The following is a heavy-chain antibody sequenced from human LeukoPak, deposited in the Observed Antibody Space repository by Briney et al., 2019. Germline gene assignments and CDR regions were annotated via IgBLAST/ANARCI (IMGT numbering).Heavy chain of an antibody. D-gene: IGHD1-1*01. J-gene: IGHJ4*02. CDR1: GDSVSNNSAV. Sequence: SQTLSLTCAISGDSVSNNSAVWNWIRQSPSRGLEWLGRTYYRSKWYNDYAVSVKSRITINPDTSRNQFSLQLNSLTPEDTAVYFCARVHKADSGLGTNPFDTWGQGTLVTVSS. CDR3: ARVHKADSGLGTNPFDT. CDR2: TYYRSKWYN. V-gene: IGHV6-1*01.